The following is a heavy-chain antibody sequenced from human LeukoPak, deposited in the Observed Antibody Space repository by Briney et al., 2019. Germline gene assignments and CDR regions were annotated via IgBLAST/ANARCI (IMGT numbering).Heavy chain of an antibody. J-gene: IGHJ3*02. CDR2: IWYDGST. Sequence: PGGSLRLSCAASGFTFSNYGMHWVRQAPGKGLEWVAGIWYDGSTYYTDSVKGRITISRENSKNTLYLQMNTLGAEDTAVYYCARDRTTILSSFDIWGQGTMVTVSS. V-gene: IGHV3-33*01. CDR3: ARDRTTILSSFDI. D-gene: IGHD3-9*01. CDR1: GFTFSNYG.